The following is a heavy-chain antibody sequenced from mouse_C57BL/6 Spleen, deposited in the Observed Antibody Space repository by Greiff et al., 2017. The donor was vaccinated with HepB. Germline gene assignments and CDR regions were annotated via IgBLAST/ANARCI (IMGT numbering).Heavy chain of an antibody. CDR3: ARSGVYDGNYHGAMDY. CDR1: GYTFTSYT. CDR2: INPSSGYT. J-gene: IGHJ4*01. V-gene: IGHV1-4*01. D-gene: IGHD2-1*01. Sequence: QVQLQQSGAELARPGASVKMSCKASGYTFTSYTMHWVKQRPGQGLEWIGYINPSSGYTKYNQKFKDKATLTADKSSSTAYMQLSSLTSEDSAVYYCARSGVYDGNYHGAMDYWGQGTSVTVSS.